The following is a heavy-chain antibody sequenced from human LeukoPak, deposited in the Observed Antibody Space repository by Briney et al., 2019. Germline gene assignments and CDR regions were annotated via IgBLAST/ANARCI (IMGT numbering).Heavy chain of an antibody. V-gene: IGHV1-2*02. CDR1: GYIFSGHY. CDR3: ARVLSPTGPTHCFDP. D-gene: IGHD1-14*01. CDR2: INPASGGT. J-gene: IGHJ5*02. Sequence: VASVKVSCKASGYIFSGHYIQWVRQAPGQGLEWMGWINPASGGTNNAQKFHGRVTMTTDTSISTLYMELNSRRSDDTAVYYCARVLSPTGPTHCFDPWGQGTLVTVSS.